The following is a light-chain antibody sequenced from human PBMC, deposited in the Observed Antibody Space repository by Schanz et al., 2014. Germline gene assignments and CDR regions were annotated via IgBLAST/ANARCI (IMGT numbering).Light chain of an antibody. Sequence: QSALTQPPSASGSPGQSVTISCTGTSSDVGGYNYVSWYQQHPGKGPKVMIYEVTKRPSGVPDRFSGSKSGNTASLTVSGLQAEDEGDYYCCSYASSSTWVFGGGTKLTVL. CDR2: EVT. CDR3: CSYASSSTWV. CDR1: SSDVGGYNY. J-gene: IGLJ3*02. V-gene: IGLV2-8*01.